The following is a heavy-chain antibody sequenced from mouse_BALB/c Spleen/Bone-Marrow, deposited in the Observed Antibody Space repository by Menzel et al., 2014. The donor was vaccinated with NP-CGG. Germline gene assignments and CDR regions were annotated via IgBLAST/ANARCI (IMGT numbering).Heavy chain of an antibody. D-gene: IGHD1-1*01. CDR2: IHYSGTT. CDR1: GYSITSGYT. CDR3: AITTVVNAMDY. J-gene: IGHJ4*01. V-gene: IGHV3-1*02. Sequence: EVQGVESGPDLVKPSQSLPLTCTVTGYSITSGYTWHWIRQFPGNTLEWMGYIHYSGTTNYNPSLKSRISITRDTSKNQFFLQLNSVTTEDTATYYCAITTVVNAMDYWGQGTSVTVSS.